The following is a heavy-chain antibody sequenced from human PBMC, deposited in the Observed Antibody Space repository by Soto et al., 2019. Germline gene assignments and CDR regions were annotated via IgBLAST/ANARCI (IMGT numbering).Heavy chain of an antibody. J-gene: IGHJ4*02. D-gene: IGHD3-9*01. CDR3: AHSPGYYDILTGYYPDQDYFDC. CDR1: GFSLSTCGVV. V-gene: IGHV2-5*02. CDR2: IYWDDDK. Sequence: QITLKESGPTLVKPTQTLTLTCTFCGFSLSTCGVVVSWIRQPPGKALEWLALIYWDDDKRYSPSLKSRLTITKDTSKNRVVLTMTNMDPVDTATYYYAHSPGYYDILTGYYPDQDYFDCWGQGTLVTVSS.